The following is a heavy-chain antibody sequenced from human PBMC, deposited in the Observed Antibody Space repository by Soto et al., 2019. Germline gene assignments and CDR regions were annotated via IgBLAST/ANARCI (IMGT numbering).Heavy chain of an antibody. CDR2: IIPIFGTA. J-gene: IGHJ6*02. V-gene: IGHV1-69*06. CDR1: GGTFSSYS. Sequence: SVKVSCKSAGGTFSSYSISWVRQAPGQGLEWMGGIIPIFGTANYAQKFQGRVTITADKSTSTAYMELSSLRSEDTAVYYCARGTIVVVPAAPIRYYYGMDVWGQGTTVTVSS. D-gene: IGHD2-2*01. CDR3: ARGTIVVVPAAPIRYYYGMDV.